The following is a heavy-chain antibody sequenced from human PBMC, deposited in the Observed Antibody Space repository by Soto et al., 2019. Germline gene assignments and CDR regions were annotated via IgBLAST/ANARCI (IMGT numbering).Heavy chain of an antibody. V-gene: IGHV5-10-1*01. CDR2: IDPSDSYT. Sequence: GESLKISCKGSGYSFTSYWISWVRQMPGKGLEWMGRIDPSDSYTNYSPSFQGHVTISADKSISTAYLQWSSLKASDTAMYYCARRDIAAAGTDYYYGMDVWGQGTTVNVSS. J-gene: IGHJ6*02. D-gene: IGHD6-13*01. CDR3: ARRDIAAAGTDYYYGMDV. CDR1: GYSFTSYW.